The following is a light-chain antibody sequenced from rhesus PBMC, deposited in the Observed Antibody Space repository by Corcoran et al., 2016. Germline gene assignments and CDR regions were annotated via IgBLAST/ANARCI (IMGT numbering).Light chain of an antibody. J-gene: IGKJ4*01. CDR1: QGINHY. Sequence: DIQMTQSPSSLSASVGDRVTITCRASQGINHYLSWYQQKPGKATKPLIYYASSLETGVPSRFRGSGSGTDYTLTIRSLQPEEISTYYCQQYNNSPLTFGGGTKVEIK. CDR3: QQYNNSPLT. V-gene: IGKV1-66*01. CDR2: YAS.